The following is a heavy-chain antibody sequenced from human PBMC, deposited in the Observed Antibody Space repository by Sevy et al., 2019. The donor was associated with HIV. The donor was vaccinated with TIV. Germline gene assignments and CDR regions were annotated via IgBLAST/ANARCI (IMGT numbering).Heavy chain of an antibody. V-gene: IGHV3-30-3*01. J-gene: IGHJ4*02. CDR2: LSYDDSVE. Sequence: GGSLRLSCAASGFIFSTSPMHWVRQAPGKGLECVAILSYDDSVENYADSVKGRFTISRDNSKNTLYLQMTSLGIEDTVVYYCGKDDLGSIDYWGQGTLVTVSS. D-gene: IGHD3-10*01. CDR1: GFIFSTSP. CDR3: GKDDLGSIDY.